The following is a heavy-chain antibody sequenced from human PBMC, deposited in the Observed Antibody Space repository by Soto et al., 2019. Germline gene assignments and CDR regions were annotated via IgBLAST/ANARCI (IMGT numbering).Heavy chain of an antibody. CDR2: VYPSGST. J-gene: IGHJ5*02. V-gene: IGHV4-30-2*01. Sequence: QLQLQESGSGLVKPSQTLSLSCTVSGGSINSGGHSWSWIRQPPGTGLEGIGYVYPSGSTNYNPSLRSLGPISVDGATNQFSLRFSSVTAADTAVYFCARNNLDYTKTGGDWFDPWVPGDLVIVSS. CDR1: GGSINSGGHS. D-gene: IGHD4-4*01. CDR3: ARNNLDYTKTGGDWFDP.